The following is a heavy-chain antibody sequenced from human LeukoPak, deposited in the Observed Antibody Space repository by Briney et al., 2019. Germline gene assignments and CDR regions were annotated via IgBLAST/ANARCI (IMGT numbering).Heavy chain of an antibody. J-gene: IGHJ4*02. Sequence: PGGTLRLSCAASGFTFSSYGMTWVRQAPGKGPEWVSVISGSGGSTYYADSVKGRFTISRDNSKNTLYLQVNSLRAEDTAVYYCGKTYSGYDGVDYWGQGTLVTVSS. V-gene: IGHV3-23*01. CDR1: GFTFSSYG. D-gene: IGHD5-12*01. CDR3: GKTYSGYDGVDY. CDR2: ISGSGGST.